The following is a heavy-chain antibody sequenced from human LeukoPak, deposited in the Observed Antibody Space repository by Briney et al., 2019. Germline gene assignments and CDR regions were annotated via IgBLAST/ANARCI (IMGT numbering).Heavy chain of an antibody. CDR1: GGTFSSYA. V-gene: IGHV1-69*13. CDR3: ASRPRLTYYYGMDV. CDR2: IIPIFGTA. J-gene: IGHJ6*02. Sequence: SVKVSCKASGGTFSSYAISWVRQAPGQGLEWMGGIIPIFGTANYAQKFQGRVTITADESTSTAYMELISLRSEDTAVYYCASRPRLTYYYGMDVWGQGATVTVSS.